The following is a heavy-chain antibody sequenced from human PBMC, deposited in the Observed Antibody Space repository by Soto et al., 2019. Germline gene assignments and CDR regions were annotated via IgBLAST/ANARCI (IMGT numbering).Heavy chain of an antibody. CDR3: ARWRSHYDSSEELDY. CDR2: INSYNGHT. D-gene: IGHD3-22*01. CDR1: GCTFNSHG. V-gene: IGHV1-18*04. Sequence: ASGKVSCKAFGCTFNSHGISGVRQAPGQGLEWMGWINSYNGHTKYAQKRQGRVTMTTDTSASTAYLELRSLRSDDTAVYYCARWRSHYDSSEELDYWGQGTLVTVSS. J-gene: IGHJ4*02.